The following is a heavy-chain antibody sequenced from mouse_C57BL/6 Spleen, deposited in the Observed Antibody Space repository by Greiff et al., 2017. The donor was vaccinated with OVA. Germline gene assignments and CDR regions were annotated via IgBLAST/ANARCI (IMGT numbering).Heavy chain of an antibody. CDR1: GYSITSGYY. CDR3: ARYYYGSSYDAMDY. Sequence: ESGPGLVKPSQSLSLTCSVTGYSITSGYYWNWIRQFPGNKLEWMGYISYDGSNNYNPSLKNRISITRDTSKNQFFLKLNSVTTEDTATYYCARYYYGSSYDAMDYWGQGTSVTVSS. CDR2: ISYDGSN. J-gene: IGHJ4*01. D-gene: IGHD1-1*01. V-gene: IGHV3-6*01.